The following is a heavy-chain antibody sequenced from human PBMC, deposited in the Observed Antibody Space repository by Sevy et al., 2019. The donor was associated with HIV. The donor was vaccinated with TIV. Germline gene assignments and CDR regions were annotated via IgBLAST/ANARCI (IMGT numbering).Heavy chain of an antibody. V-gene: IGHV4-34*01. Sequence: SETLSLTCAVYGGSFSNDDWSWIRQTPGKGLEWIGEINHSGSTNYNPSLKSRVTISIDTSKNQFSLKLTSVTAADTAVYYCARWRGTRVTMMVVVTTGYFVNWGQGALVTVSS. D-gene: IGHD3-22*01. CDR1: GGSFSNDD. CDR2: INHSGST. CDR3: ARWRGTRVTMMVVVTTGYFVN. J-gene: IGHJ4*02.